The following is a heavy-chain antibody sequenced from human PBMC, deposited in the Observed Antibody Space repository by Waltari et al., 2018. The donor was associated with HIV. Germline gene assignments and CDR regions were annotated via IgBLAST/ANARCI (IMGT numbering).Heavy chain of an antibody. Sequence: VQLVQSGAEVKKPGDSVKVSCKASGYPFDGYGISWVRQAPGQGLDWMGWINCYNGDTNFAQNCQGRVTMTTDKSTATAYMDLRSLRSDDTAVYYCARDRSNSDYWGQGTLVTVSS. J-gene: IGHJ4*02. V-gene: IGHV1-18*01. CDR1: GYPFDGYG. CDR3: ARDRSNSDY. D-gene: IGHD1-26*01. CDR2: INCYNGDT.